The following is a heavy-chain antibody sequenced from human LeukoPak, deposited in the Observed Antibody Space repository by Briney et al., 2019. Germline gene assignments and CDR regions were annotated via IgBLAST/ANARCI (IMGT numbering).Heavy chain of an antibody. D-gene: IGHD3-22*01. V-gene: IGHV1-8*01. CDR3: ARGRISSGYYQGAFDI. CDR1: GYTFTSYD. CDR2: MNPNSGNT. J-gene: IGHJ3*02. Sequence: ASVKVSCKASGYTFTSYDINWVRQATGQGLEWMGCMNPNSGNTGYAQKFQGRVTMTRNTYISTAYMELSSLRSEETAVYYCARGRISSGYYQGAFDIWGQGTMVTVSS.